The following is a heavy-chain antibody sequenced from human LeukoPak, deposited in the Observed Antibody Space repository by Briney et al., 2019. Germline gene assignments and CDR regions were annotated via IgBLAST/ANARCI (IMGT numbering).Heavy chain of an antibody. CDR2: IYTTGST. CDR1: GGSISSGSYS. Sequence: SETLSLTCTVSGGSISSGSYSWSWIRQPAGKGLDWIGRIYTTGSTNYNPSLKSRVTISLDTSKNQLSLKLSSVTAADTALYYCARALDYYDSSGYLRYWGQGTLVTVSS. D-gene: IGHD3-22*01. CDR3: ARALDYYDSSGYLRY. V-gene: IGHV4-61*02. J-gene: IGHJ4*02.